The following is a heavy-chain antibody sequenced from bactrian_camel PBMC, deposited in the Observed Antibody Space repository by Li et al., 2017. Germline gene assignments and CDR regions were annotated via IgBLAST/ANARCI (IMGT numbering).Heavy chain of an antibody. J-gene: IGHJ4*01. Sequence: HVQLVESGGGSVQAGGSLRLSCAASGHRYSTFCMAWFRQAPGKERQGVAAIYRSTLSTTYTDSMTGPFAISLDAAKNTLYLQMSSLKSEDTAMYYCAADSVILPGRELKDSQYTYWGQGTQVTVS. D-gene: IGHD6*01. V-gene: IGHV3S26*01. CDR2: IYRSTLST. CDR1: GHRYSTFC. CDR3: AADSVILPGRELKDSQYTY.